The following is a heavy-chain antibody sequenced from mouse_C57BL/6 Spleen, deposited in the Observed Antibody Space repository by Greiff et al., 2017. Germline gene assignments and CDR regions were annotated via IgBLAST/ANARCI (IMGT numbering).Heavy chain of an antibody. CDR2: INPSNGGT. CDR1: GYTFTSYW. D-gene: IGHD2-3*01. V-gene: IGHV1-53*01. J-gene: IGHJ4*01. CDR3: ARYDGYSYYAMDY. Sequence: QVQLQQPGPELVKPGASVKLSCKASGYTFTSYWMHWVKQRPGQGLEWIGNINPSNGGTNYNEKFKSKATLTVDKSSSTAYMQLSSLTSEDSAVYYCARYDGYSYYAMDYWGQGTSVTVSS.